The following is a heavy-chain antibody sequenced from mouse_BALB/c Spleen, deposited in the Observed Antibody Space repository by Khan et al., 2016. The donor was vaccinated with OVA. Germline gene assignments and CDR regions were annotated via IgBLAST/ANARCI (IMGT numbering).Heavy chain of an antibody. CDR3: AREDGHYGAVAY. Sequence: QVQLQQSGPELVRPGVSVKISCKGSGYTFTDYALHWVKHSHAKSLEWIGIISTYSGNSNYNQRFNGKATMTVGKSSSTAYMELARLTSEDAAIYCCAREDGHYGAVAYWCQGTLVTVSA. CDR2: ISTYSGNS. J-gene: IGHJ3*01. CDR1: GYTFTDYA. D-gene: IGHD2-3*01. V-gene: IGHV1S137*01.